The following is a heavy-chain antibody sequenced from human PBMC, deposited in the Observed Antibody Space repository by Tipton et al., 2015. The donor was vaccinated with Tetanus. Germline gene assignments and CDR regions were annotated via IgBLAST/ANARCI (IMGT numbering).Heavy chain of an antibody. Sequence: SLRLSCAASGLTFSDYTMSWVRQAPGKGLEWVSAISGSGGSTYYADSVKGRFTISRDNSKNTLYLQMNSLRAEDTAVYYCAKSDPHDYSITYYFDYWGQGTLVTVSS. D-gene: IGHD4-11*01. CDR1: GLTFSDYT. V-gene: IGHV3-23*01. J-gene: IGHJ4*02. CDR3: AKSDPHDYSITYYFDY. CDR2: ISGSGGST.